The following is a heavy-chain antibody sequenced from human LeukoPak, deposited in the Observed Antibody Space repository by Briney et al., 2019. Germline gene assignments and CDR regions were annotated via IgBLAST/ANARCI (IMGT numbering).Heavy chain of an antibody. CDR3: VRSKSGTYGWFDP. D-gene: IGHD4-17*01. J-gene: IGHJ5*02. V-gene: IGHV4-59*01. CDR1: GGSISNYF. CDR2: IYYTGSA. Sequence: SETLSLTCTVSGGSISNYFRSWIRQPPGKGLEWIGYIYYTGSANYSPSLKSRVTISIDTSKTQFSLKVSSVTAADTAIYYCVRSKSGTYGWFDPWGQGTLVTVFS.